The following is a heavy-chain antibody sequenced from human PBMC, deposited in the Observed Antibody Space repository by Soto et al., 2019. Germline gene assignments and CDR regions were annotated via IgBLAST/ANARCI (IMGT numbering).Heavy chain of an antibody. Sequence: SQTLSLTCAISGDSVSSNSAAWNWIRQSPSRGLEWLGRTYYRPKWYNDYAVSVKSRITINPDTSKNQFSLQLNSVTPEDTAVYYCARDTNYDFWSGYADNWFXPWGQGTLVT. V-gene: IGHV6-1*01. CDR2: TYYRPKWYN. CDR3: ARDTNYDFWSGYADNWFXP. D-gene: IGHD3-3*01. CDR1: GDSVSSNSAA. J-gene: IGHJ5*02.